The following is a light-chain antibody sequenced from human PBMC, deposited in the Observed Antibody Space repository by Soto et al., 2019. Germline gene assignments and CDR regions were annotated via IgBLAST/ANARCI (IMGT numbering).Light chain of an antibody. CDR3: QHYRNWPLT. CDR1: QTIYTN. J-gene: IGKJ4*01. CDR2: DTF. V-gene: IGKV3-11*01. Sequence: EIVLTQSPATLSLSPGERATLSCRASQTIYTNLAWFRQKPGQAPRLLIYDTFTRATDIPARFSGSGSGTDFTLTTSSLEPGDSAVYYCQHYRNWPLTFGGGTKVEIK.